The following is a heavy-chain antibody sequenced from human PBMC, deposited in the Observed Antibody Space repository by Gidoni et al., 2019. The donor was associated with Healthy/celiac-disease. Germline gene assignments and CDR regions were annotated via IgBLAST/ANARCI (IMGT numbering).Heavy chain of an antibody. Sequence: QLQLQESCPGLVKPSETLSLTCTVSGGSISSSSYYWGWIRQPPGKGLEWIGSIYYSGSTYYNPSLKSRVTISVDTSKNQFSLKLSSVTAADTAVYYCARHEEGEWELPGEVDYWGQGTLVTVSS. CDR2: IYYSGST. J-gene: IGHJ4*02. CDR3: ARHEEGEWELPGEVDY. V-gene: IGHV4-39*01. CDR1: GGSISSSSYY. D-gene: IGHD1-26*01.